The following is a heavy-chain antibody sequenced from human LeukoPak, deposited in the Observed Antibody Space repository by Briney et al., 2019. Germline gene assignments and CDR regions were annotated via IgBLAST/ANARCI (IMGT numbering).Heavy chain of an antibody. CDR1: GGSISSSSYY. D-gene: IGHD3-10*01. J-gene: IGHJ3*02. CDR3: ARWVAGERDAFDI. Sequence: SETLSLTCTVSGGSISSSSYYWGWIRQPPGKGLKWIGSIYYSGSTYYNPSLKSRVTISVDTSKNQFSLKLSSVTAADTAVYYCARWVAGERDAFDIWGQGTMVTVSS. CDR2: IYYSGST. V-gene: IGHV4-39*07.